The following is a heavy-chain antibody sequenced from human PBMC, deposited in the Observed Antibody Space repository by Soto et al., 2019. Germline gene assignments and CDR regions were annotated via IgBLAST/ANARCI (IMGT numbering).Heavy chain of an antibody. CDR3: AGYFGYRDCDVPY. CDR1: GYTFTNSG. D-gene: IGHD3-9*01. CDR2: IRVNNGDT. J-gene: IGHJ4*02. V-gene: IGHV1-18*01. Sequence: QVQLVQSGAEVKKPGASVKVSCKASGYTFTNSGFSWVRQAPGQGLEWVGWIRVNNGDTHYAQKLQGRVTMTTDRPPGRALVDLGTLRSDKRAVYYFAGYFGYRDCDVPYGGRGTLNTV.